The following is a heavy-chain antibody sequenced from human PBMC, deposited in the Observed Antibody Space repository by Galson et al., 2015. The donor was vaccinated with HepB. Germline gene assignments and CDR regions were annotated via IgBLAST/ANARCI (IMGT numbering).Heavy chain of an antibody. CDR3: AKSRVAIAAAGKGGYFDY. J-gene: IGHJ4*02. Sequence: SLRLSCATSGFTFSAYAVAWVRQAPGKGLEWVSGISPGGGGTYYADSVKGRFTISRENSKKTMYLQVNSLRADDTAVYFCAKSRVAIAAAGKGGYFDYWGQGTLVTVSS. CDR2: ISPGGGGT. CDR1: GFTFSAYA. D-gene: IGHD6-13*01. V-gene: IGHV3-23*01.